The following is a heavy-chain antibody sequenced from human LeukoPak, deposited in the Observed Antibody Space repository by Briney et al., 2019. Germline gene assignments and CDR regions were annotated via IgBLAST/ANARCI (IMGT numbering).Heavy chain of an antibody. V-gene: IGHV1-69*04. D-gene: IGHD6-13*01. Sequence: ASVKVSCKASGGTFSSYAISWVRQAPGQGLEWMGRIIPILGIANYAQKFQGRVTITADKSTSTAYMELSSLRSEDTAVYYCASSAPHGIAAATDPPGAFDIWGQGTMVTVSS. CDR2: IIPILGIA. CDR1: GGTFSSYA. J-gene: IGHJ3*02. CDR3: ASSAPHGIAAATDPPGAFDI.